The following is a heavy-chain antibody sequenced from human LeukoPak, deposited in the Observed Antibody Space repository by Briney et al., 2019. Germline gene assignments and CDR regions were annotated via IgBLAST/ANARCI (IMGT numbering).Heavy chain of an antibody. Sequence: ASVKVSCKASGYTFTSYGISRVRQAPGQGLEWMGWISAYNGNTNYAQKLQGRVTMTTDTSTSTAYMELRSLRSDDTAVYYCARAPGDYDSSGPSGYWGQGTLVTVSS. CDR1: GYTFTSYG. CDR3: ARAPGDYDSSGPSGY. V-gene: IGHV1-18*01. D-gene: IGHD3-22*01. CDR2: ISAYNGNT. J-gene: IGHJ4*02.